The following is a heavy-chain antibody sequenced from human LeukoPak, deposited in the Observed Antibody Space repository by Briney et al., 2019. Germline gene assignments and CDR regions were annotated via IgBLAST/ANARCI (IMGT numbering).Heavy chain of an antibody. V-gene: IGHV3-23*01. CDR3: AKYPWRYFDY. CDR2: LSGSGGST. D-gene: IGHD5-12*01. J-gene: IGHJ4*02. Sequence: GGSLRLSCAASGFTFSSYAMTWVRLAPGKGLEWVSALSGSGGSTFFADSVKGGFTISRDNSKNTLYLQMNSLRADDTAVYYCAKYPWRYFDYWGQGTLVTVSS. CDR1: GFTFSSYA.